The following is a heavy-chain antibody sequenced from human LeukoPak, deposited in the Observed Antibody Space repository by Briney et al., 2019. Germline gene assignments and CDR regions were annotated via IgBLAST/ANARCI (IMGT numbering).Heavy chain of an antibody. CDR2: TYCRSKWYN. Sequence: SQTLSLTCAISGDSVSSNSAAWNWIRQSPSRGLEWLGRTYCRSKWYNDYAVSVKSRITINPDTSKNQFSLQLNSVTPEDTAVYYCARVDLIAVAGTISSWGQGTLVTVSS. D-gene: IGHD6-19*01. CDR1: GDSVSSNSAA. J-gene: IGHJ5*02. V-gene: IGHV6-1*01. CDR3: ARVDLIAVAGTISS.